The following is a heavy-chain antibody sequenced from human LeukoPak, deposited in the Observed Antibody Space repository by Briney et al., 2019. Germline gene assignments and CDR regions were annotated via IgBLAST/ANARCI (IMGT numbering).Heavy chain of an antibody. V-gene: IGHV1-69*01. J-gene: IGHJ3*02. CDR2: IIPIFGTA. CDR3: ARRHRYCSSTSCYEGAFDI. D-gene: IGHD2-2*01. CDR1: GGTFSSYA. Sequence: ASVKVSCEASGGTFSSYAISWVRQAPGQGLEWMGGIIPIFGTANYAQKFQGRVTITADESTSTAYMELSSLRSEDTAVYYCARRHRYCSSTSCYEGAFDIWGQGTMVTVSS.